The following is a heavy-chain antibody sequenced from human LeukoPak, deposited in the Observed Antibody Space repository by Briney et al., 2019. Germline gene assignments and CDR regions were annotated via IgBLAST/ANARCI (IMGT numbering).Heavy chain of an antibody. CDR2: ISSSGTTI. CDR3: ARDKRAVAGTPPDY. D-gene: IGHD6-19*01. J-gene: IGHJ4*02. V-gene: IGHV3-11*01. Sequence: PGGSLRLSCTASGFTFSDYYMSWIRQAPGKGLEWVSYISSSGTTIYYADSVKGRFTMSRDNAKNSLYLQMNSLRAEDTAVYYCARDKRAVAGTPPDYWGQGTLVTVSS. CDR1: GFTFSDYY.